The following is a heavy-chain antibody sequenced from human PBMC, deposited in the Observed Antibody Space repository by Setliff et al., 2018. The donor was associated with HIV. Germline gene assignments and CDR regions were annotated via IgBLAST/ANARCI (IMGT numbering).Heavy chain of an antibody. Sequence: PSETLSLTCAVYNVAISSNSYYWGWIRQPPGKGLEWIGSISQSGTTYYSPSLKNRVTISVDTSRNRFSLKLGSVSASDTANYYCARQPLYSGEPYYFDYWGLGTLVTVS. D-gene: IGHD3-10*01. CDR1: NVAISSNSYY. CDR3: ARQPLYSGEPYYFDY. V-gene: IGHV4-39*01. CDR2: ISQSGTT. J-gene: IGHJ4*02.